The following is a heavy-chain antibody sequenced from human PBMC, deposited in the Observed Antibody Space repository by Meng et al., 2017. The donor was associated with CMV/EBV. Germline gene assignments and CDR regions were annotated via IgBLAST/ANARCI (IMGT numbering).Heavy chain of an antibody. D-gene: IGHD3-22*01. Sequence: GEALKISCAASGFSFSSYAMSWVRQAPGKGLEWVSAISGSGGSTYYADSVQGRFTISRDNSKNTLYLQMNSLRAEDTAVYYCAKTYYDNSGYIDYWGQGTLVTVSS. CDR3: AKTYYDNSGYIDY. CDR2: ISGSGGST. J-gene: IGHJ4*02. V-gene: IGHV3-23*01. CDR1: GFSFSSYA.